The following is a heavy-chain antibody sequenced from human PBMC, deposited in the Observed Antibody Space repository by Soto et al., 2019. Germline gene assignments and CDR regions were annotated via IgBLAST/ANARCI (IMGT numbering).Heavy chain of an antibody. V-gene: IGHV4-59*01. CDR2: ISHSGTT. J-gene: IGHJ4*02. D-gene: IGHD3-10*01. CDR3: ASPTGLSILSGSFLH. Sequence: SETLSVTCTVSGGSMNNYYWSWIRQPPGEGLEWIAYISHSGTTNYNPSLKSRVTISVDTPKNQFSLKLSSVTAADTAVYYCASPTGLSILSGSFLHWGLGTLVTVSS. CDR1: GGSMNNYY.